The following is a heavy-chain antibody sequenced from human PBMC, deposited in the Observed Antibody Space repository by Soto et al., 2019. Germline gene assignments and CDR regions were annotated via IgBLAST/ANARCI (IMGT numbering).Heavy chain of an antibody. D-gene: IGHD3-3*01. J-gene: IGHJ4*02. Sequence: LSLTCTVSGGSISSYYWSWIRQPPGKGLEWIGYIYYSGSTNYNPSLKSRVTISVDTSKNQFSLKLSSVTAADTAVYYCARHTKRRITIFGVVPEFDYWGQGTLVTVSS. CDR2: IYYSGST. CDR3: ARHTKRRITIFGVVPEFDY. CDR1: GGSISSYY. V-gene: IGHV4-59*08.